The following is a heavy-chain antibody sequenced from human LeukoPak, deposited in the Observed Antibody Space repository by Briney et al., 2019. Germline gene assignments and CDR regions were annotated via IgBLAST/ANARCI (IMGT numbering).Heavy chain of an antibody. Sequence: ASVKVSCKASGYTFTSYGISWVRQAPGQGLEWMGWISAYNGNTNYAQKLQGRVAMTTDTSTSTAYMELRSLRSDDTAVYFCARGDYGSFYYYGMDVWGQGTTVTVTS. CDR1: GYTFTSYG. J-gene: IGHJ6*02. CDR3: ARGDYGSFYYYGMDV. D-gene: IGHD3-10*01. CDR2: ISAYNGNT. V-gene: IGHV1-18*01.